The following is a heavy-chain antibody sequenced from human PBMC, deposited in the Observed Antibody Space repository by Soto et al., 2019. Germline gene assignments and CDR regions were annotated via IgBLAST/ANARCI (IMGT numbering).Heavy chain of an antibody. CDR2: ISAYNGNT. CDR3: ARLLHITYYDILTGYYNPDY. V-gene: IGHV1-18*01. CDR1: GYTFTSYG. J-gene: IGHJ4*02. D-gene: IGHD3-9*01. Sequence: GASVKVSCKASGYTFTSYGISWVRQAPGQGLEWMGWISAYNGNTNYAQKLQGRVTMTTDTSTSTAYMELRSLRSDDTAVYYCARLLHITYYDILTGYYNPDYWGQGTLVTVSS.